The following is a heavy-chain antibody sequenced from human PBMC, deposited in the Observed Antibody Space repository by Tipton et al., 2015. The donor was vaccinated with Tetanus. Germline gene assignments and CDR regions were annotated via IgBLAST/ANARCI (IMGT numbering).Heavy chain of an antibody. CDR1: GGSFSGYY. CDR3: ARDAEYGSGSAYYYYYYGMDV. CDR2: INHSGST. V-gene: IGHV4-34*01. D-gene: IGHD3-10*01. Sequence: TLSLTCAVYGGSFSGYYWSWIRQPPGKGLEWIGEINHSGSTNYNPSLKSRVTISVDTSKNQFSLKLSSVTAADTAVYYCARDAEYGSGSAYYYYYYGMDVWGQGTTVTVSS. J-gene: IGHJ6*02.